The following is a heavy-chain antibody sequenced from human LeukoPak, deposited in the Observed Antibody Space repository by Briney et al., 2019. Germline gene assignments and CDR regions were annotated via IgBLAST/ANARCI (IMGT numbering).Heavy chain of an antibody. CDR2: IYTSGST. Sequence: SETLSLTCTVSGGSISSYYWSWIRQPAGKGLEWIGRIYTSGSTYYSPSLKSRVTISLDTSRNQFSLKLNSVTAADTAVYYCAKSNGYGLIDIWGQGTMVTVSS. D-gene: IGHD3-10*01. CDR3: AKSNGYGLIDI. V-gene: IGHV4-4*07. CDR1: GGSISSYY. J-gene: IGHJ3*02.